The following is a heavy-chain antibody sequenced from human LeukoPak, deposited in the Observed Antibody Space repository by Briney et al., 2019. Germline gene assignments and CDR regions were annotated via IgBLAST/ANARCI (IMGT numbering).Heavy chain of an antibody. D-gene: IGHD1-26*01. CDR1: GGSISSYY. CDR2: IYTSGST. CDR3: ARVARSSANKNWFDP. J-gene: IGHJ5*02. Sequence: SETLSLTCTVSGGSISSYYWSWIRQPAGKGLEWIGRIYTSGSTNYNPSLKSRVTMSVDTSKNQFSLKLSSVTAADTAVYYCARVARSSANKNWFDPWGQGTLVTVSS. V-gene: IGHV4-4*07.